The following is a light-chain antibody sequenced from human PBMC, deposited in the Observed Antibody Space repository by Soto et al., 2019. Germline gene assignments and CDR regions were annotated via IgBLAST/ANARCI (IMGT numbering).Light chain of an antibody. CDR2: NNH. CDR3: VAWDGTLNGWV. Sequence: QSVLTQPPSASGTPGQRVIISCSGSSSNIGSHTANWYQQLPGTAPKLLISNNHRRPSGVPERFSASRSGASASLAISGLQSEDEAYYYCVAWDGTLNGWVFGGGTKLTVL. CDR1: SSNIGSHT. V-gene: IGLV1-44*01. J-gene: IGLJ3*02.